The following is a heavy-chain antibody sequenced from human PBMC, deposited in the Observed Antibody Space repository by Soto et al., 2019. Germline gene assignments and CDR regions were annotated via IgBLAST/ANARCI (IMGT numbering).Heavy chain of an antibody. J-gene: IGHJ6*04. Sequence: EVQLVESGGGLVQPGGSLRLSCAASGFTLSGRSMHWVRQAPGKGLVWVSGIDNAGTDSTYADSVKGSFTSARDNAKNTLYLQMTSLRVEDTAVYYCVRGWFGPDVWGKGTTVTVSS. V-gene: IGHV3-74*01. CDR1: GFTLSGRS. D-gene: IGHD3-10*01. CDR2: IDNAGTDS. CDR3: VRGWFGPDV.